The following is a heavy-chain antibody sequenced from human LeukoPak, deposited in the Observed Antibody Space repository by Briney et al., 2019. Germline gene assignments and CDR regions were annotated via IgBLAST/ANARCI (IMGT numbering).Heavy chain of an antibody. V-gene: IGHV3-15*05. J-gene: IGHJ4*02. D-gene: IGHD6-13*01. CDR1: GFTFSNAW. CDR2: IKSKADGGAT. Sequence: GGSLRLSCAASGFTFSNAWMSWVRQAPGKGLEWVGRIKSKADGGATDYAAPVKGRFTISRDNSKNSLYLQMNSLRTEDTALYYCAKDYSSSWYYGAYFDYWGQGTLVTVSS. CDR3: AKDYSSSWYYGAYFDY.